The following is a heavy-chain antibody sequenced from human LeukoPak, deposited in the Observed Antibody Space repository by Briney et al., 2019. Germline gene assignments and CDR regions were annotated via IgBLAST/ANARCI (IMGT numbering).Heavy chain of an antibody. CDR3: ARAHCSNITCNLTPTTWFDS. V-gene: IGHV1-18*01. CDR2: ISAYNGNT. CDR1: GYTFTSYG. J-gene: IGHJ5*01. D-gene: IGHD2-2*01. Sequence: ASVKVSCKASGYTFTSYGISWVRQAPGQGLEWMGWISAYNGNTNYAQKIHGRVTMTTDISTSTAYMELRSLRSDDTAVYFCARAHCSNITCNLTPTTWFDSWGQGSLVTVSS.